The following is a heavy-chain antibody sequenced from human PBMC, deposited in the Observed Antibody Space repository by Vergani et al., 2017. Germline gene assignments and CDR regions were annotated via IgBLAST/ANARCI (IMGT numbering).Heavy chain of an antibody. CDR1: GFTFSDFS. CDR2: IGSSGPYI. J-gene: IGHJ4*02. Sequence: VQLVESGGGLVKPGGSLRLSCAASGFTFSDFSMSWVRQAPGKGLEWVAFIGSSGPYINYADSVKGRFIISRDNAKTTLYLQMNSLRAEDTAVYYCARGGEYYYDSSGYGFDYWGQGTLVTVSS. D-gene: IGHD3-22*01. CDR3: ARGGEYYYDSSGYGFDY. V-gene: IGHV3-21*01.